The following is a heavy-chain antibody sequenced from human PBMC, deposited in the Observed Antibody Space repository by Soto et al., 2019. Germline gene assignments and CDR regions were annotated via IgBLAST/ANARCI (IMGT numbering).Heavy chain of an antibody. J-gene: IGHJ6*02. CDR1: GFSLSNARMG. CDR2: IFSNDEK. Sequence: QVTLKESGPVLVKPTETLTLTCTVSGFSLSNARMGVSWIRQPPGKALEWLAHIFSNDEKSYSTSLKSRITISKDTSESQVVLTMTNMDPVDTATYYCARVHSSSWYDYYYGMDVWGQGTTVTVSS. V-gene: IGHV2-26*01. CDR3: ARVHSSSWYDYYYGMDV. D-gene: IGHD6-13*01.